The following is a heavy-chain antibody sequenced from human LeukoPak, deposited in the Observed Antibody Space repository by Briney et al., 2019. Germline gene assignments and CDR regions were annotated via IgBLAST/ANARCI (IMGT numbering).Heavy chain of an antibody. Sequence: GGSLRLSCEASGFTFGSFAMYWVRQAPGKGLDWIAGIFGSGGSPHYADSVKGRFTISRDNAKNSLFLQMGSLRVEDTAVYYCARESTAGYNSSWYGFRNWGQGTLVSVSS. CDR1: GFTFGSFA. D-gene: IGHD6-13*01. J-gene: IGHJ1*01. CDR3: ARESTAGYNSSWYGFRN. V-gene: IGHV3-23*01. CDR2: IFGSGGSP.